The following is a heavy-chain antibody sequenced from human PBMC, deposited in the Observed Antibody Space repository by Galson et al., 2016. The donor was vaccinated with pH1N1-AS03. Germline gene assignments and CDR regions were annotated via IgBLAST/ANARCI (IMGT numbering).Heavy chain of an antibody. CDR1: GFTFRSYA. J-gene: IGHJ6*02. V-gene: IGHV3-30*04. Sequence: SLRLSCAASGFTFRSYAMHWVRQAPGKGLEWMTIISYDGSYKYYTDSVKGRFTISRDTSKNTLYLQMNSLRGEDTAVYYCARGLRDDHYGMDVWGQGTTVTVSS. D-gene: IGHD1-1*01. CDR3: ARGLRDDHYGMDV. CDR2: ISYDGSYK.